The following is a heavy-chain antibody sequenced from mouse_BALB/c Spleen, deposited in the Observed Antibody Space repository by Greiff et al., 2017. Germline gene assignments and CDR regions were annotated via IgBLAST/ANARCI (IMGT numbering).Heavy chain of an antibody. CDR3: ARSGWYYFDY. D-gene: IGHD2-3*01. V-gene: IGHV1-80*01. Sequence: QVTLKVSGAELVRPGSSVKISCKASGYAFSSYWMNWVKQRPGQGLEWIGQIYPGDGDTNYNGKFKGKATLTADKSSSTAYMQLSSLTSEDSAVYFCARSGWYYFDYWGQGTTLTVSS. CDR1: GYAFSSYW. CDR2: IYPGDGDT. J-gene: IGHJ2*01.